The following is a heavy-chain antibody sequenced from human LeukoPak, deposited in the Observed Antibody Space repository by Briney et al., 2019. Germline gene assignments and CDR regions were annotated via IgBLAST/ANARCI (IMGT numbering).Heavy chain of an antibody. Sequence: SETLSLTCAVSGYSISSGYYWGWIRQPPGKGLEWIGTIYHSETTYYNPSLKSRVTISVDTPKNQFSLKLSSVTAADTAVYYCARGWSYPYYFDYWGQGTLVTVSS. V-gene: IGHV4-38-2*01. CDR1: GYSISSGYY. D-gene: IGHD1-26*01. CDR2: IYHSETT. J-gene: IGHJ4*02. CDR3: ARGWSYPYYFDY.